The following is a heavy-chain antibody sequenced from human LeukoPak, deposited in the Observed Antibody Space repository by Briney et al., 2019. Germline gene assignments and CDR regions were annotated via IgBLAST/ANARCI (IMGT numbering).Heavy chain of an antibody. V-gene: IGHV3-30-3*01. CDR3: ARGWGE. CDR2: ISYDGSNK. J-gene: IGHJ4*02. Sequence: PGGSLRLSCAASGFTFSNYAMHWVRQAPGKGLEWVAVISYDGSNKYSADSVKGRFTISRDNSKNTLYLQMNSLRAEDTAVYYCARGWGEGGQGTLVTVSS. CDR1: GFTFSNYA. D-gene: IGHD3-10*01.